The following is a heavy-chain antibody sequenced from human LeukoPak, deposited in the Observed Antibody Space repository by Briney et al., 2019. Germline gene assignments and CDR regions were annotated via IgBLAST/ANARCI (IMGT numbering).Heavy chain of an antibody. CDR2: IYSGGST. Sequence: GGSLRLSCAASGFTVSSNYMSWVRQAPGKGLEWVSVIYSGGSTYYADSVKGRFTISRDNSKNTLYLQMNSLRAEDTAVYYCARDYSGYEAPYYYGMDVWGQGTTVTVSS. D-gene: IGHD5-12*01. CDR1: GFTVSSNY. J-gene: IGHJ6*02. V-gene: IGHV3-66*01. CDR3: ARDYSGYEAPYYYGMDV.